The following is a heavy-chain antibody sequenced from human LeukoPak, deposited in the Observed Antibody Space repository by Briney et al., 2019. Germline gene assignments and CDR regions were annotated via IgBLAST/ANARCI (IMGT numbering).Heavy chain of an antibody. V-gene: IGHV4-39*01. CDR3: ARMEAATYKVDY. J-gene: IGHJ4*02. D-gene: IGHD2-15*01. CDR1: GVSISSSDYY. CDR2: IYYSGST. Sequence: SETLSLTCTVSGVSISSSDYYWGWIRQPPGKGLEWIGSIYYSGSTYYNPSLKSRVTISVDTSKNQFSLKLNSVTAADTAVYYCARMEAATYKVDYWGQGTLVTVSS.